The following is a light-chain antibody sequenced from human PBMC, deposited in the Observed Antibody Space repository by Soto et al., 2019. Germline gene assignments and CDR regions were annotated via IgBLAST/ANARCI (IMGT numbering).Light chain of an antibody. V-gene: IGLV2-14*01. J-gene: IGLJ1*01. Sequence: QSALTPPASVSGSPGQSITISCTGTSSDVGGYNYVSWYQQHPGKAPKLMIYEVSNRPSGVSNRFSGSKSGNTASLTISGLQAEDEADYYCSSYTSSSLGVFGTGTKLTVL. CDR2: EVS. CDR1: SSDVGGYNY. CDR3: SSYTSSSLGV.